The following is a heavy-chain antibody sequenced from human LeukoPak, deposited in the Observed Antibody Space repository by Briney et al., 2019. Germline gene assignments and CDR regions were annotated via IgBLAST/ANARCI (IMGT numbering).Heavy chain of an antibody. CDR3: ARGRWDTGGLHGLDV. J-gene: IGHJ6*02. Sequence: PGGSLRLSCAASGFSLRSYSMNWVRQAPGKGLEWVSYIGRTGAIFYADSVKGRFTISRDNGKNSLYLQGNNLRAEDTAVYCCARGRWDTGGLHGLDVWGQGTTVTVSS. V-gene: IGHV3-48*01. CDR2: IGRTGAI. CDR1: GFSLRSYS. D-gene: IGHD2-8*02.